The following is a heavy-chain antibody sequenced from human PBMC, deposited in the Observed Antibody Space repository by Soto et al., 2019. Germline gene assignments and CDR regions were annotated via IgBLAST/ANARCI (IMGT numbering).Heavy chain of an antibody. CDR2: ISSSSSYI. CDR1: GFPFSSYS. Sequence: GGSLRLSGAASGFPFSSYSMHCVRQAPGKGLEWVSSISSSSSYIYYADSVKGRFTISRDNAKNSLYLQMNSLRAADTAVYYCASVVTTHSLLYRMDVGGQATTVTVPS. CDR3: ASVVTTHSLLYRMDV. J-gene: IGHJ6*02. V-gene: IGHV3-21*01. D-gene: IGHD4-4*01.